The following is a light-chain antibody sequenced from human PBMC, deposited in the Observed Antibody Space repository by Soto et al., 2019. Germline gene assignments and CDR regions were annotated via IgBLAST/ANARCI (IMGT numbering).Light chain of an antibody. Sequence: EIVLTQSPGTLSLSPGERATLSCRASQSVSSSYLAWYQQKPGQAPRLLIYGASSRATGIPDRFSGSGSGTDFNLTISTLEPEDFAVYYCQHYGSLVLTFGGGAKVEIK. CDR1: QSVSSSY. J-gene: IGKJ4*01. CDR3: QHYGSLVLT. V-gene: IGKV3-20*01. CDR2: GAS.